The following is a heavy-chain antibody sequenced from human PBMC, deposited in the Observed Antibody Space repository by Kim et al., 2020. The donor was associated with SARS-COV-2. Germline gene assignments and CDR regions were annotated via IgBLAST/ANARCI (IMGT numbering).Heavy chain of an antibody. D-gene: IGHD3-10*01. CDR3: ARDYGSGIYGPIDY. CDR1: GFSFSSYA. V-gene: IGHV3-23*01. Sequence: GGSLRLSCAASGFSFSSYAMSWVRQAPGKGLEWVSSISSGGGSTHHADSVKGRFTISRDNSKNTLYLQMNSLRAADTAVYYCARDYGSGIYGPIDYWGQGPLVTVSS. CDR2: ISSGGGST. J-gene: IGHJ4*02.